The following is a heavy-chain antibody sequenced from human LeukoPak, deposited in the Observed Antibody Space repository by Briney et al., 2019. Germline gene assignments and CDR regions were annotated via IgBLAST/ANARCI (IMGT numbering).Heavy chain of an antibody. CDR2: IYSGGST. CDR1: GFSFSSHG. CDR3: ARDKGYDILTGYYPDYYMDV. J-gene: IGHJ6*03. Sequence: PGGSLRLSCAASGFSFSSHGMSWVRQAPGKGLEWVSVIYSGGSTYYADSVKGRFTISRDNSKNTLYLQMNSLRAEDTAVYYCARDKGYDILTGYYPDYYMDVWGKGTTVTISS. V-gene: IGHV3-66*01. D-gene: IGHD3-9*01.